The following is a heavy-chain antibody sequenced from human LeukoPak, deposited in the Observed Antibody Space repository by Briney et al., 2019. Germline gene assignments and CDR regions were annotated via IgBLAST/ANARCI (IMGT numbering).Heavy chain of an antibody. CDR2: IYHSGST. V-gene: IGHV4-38-2*02. D-gene: IGHD6-13*01. CDR3: ARRYGEVAAAGTVDY. J-gene: IGHJ4*02. CDR1: GYSISSGYY. Sequence: PSETLSLTCTVSGYSISSGYYWGWIRQPPGKGLEWIGSIYHSGSTYYNPSLKSRVTISVDTSKNQFSLKLSSVTAADTAVYYCARRYGEVAAAGTVDYWGQGTLVTVSS.